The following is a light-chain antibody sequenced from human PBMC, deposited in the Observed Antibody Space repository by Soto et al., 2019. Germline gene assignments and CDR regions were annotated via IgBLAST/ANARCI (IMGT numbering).Light chain of an antibody. J-gene: IGKJ1*01. CDR1: QSVGNNY. CDR3: QQYGTSPWT. Sequence: EIVLTQSPGTLSLSPGERVTLSCRASQSVGNNYLAWYQQKVGQAPRLLIFAASKRATGIPDRFSGSGSGSDFTLTISRLEPEDFAVYYCQQYGTSPWTFGQGTKVEIK. V-gene: IGKV3-20*01. CDR2: AAS.